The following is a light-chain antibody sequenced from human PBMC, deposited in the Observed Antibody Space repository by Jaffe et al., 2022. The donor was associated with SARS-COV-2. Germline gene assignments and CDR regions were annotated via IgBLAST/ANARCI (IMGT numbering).Light chain of an antibody. Sequence: DIVMTQSPLSLPVTPGEPASISCRSSQSLLHSNGCNYLDWYLQKPGQSPQLLIYLGSNRASGVPDRFSGSGSGTDFTLKISRVEAEDVGVYYCMQALQSSYTFGQGTKLDIK. J-gene: IGKJ2*01. CDR3: MQALQSSYT. V-gene: IGKV2-28*01. CDR2: LGS. CDR1: QSLLHSNGCNY.